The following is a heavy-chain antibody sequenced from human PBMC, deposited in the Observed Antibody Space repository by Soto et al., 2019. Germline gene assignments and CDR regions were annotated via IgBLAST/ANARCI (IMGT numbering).Heavy chain of an antibody. D-gene: IGHD2-15*01. CDR1: GFTFSSYA. CDR3: ANSGISCRVGSCHRNYYFDY. CDR2: ISGSVCST. V-gene: IGHV3-23*01. Sequence: EVQLLESGGGLVQPGGSLRLSCAASGFTFSSYAMSWVRQAPGKGLAWVSAISGSVCSTYYADSVKGRFTISRDNSKNSLYVQMNSLSAEDTAVYYCANSGISCRVGSCHRNYYFDYWGQGTLVTVCS. J-gene: IGHJ4*02.